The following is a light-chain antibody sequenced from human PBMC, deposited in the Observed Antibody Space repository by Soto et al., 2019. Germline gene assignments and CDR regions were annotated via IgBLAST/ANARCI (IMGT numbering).Light chain of an antibody. J-gene: IGLJ1*01. CDR3: AAWDDSLSAVYV. Sequence: QPVLTQPPSASGTPGQRVTISCSGSSSNIGSNYVYWYQQLPGTAPKLLIYRNNQRPSGVPDRFSGSKSGTSASLAISGLRSEDEADYYCAAWDDSLSAVYVFGTGTKVTVL. V-gene: IGLV1-47*01. CDR1: SSNIGSNY. CDR2: RNN.